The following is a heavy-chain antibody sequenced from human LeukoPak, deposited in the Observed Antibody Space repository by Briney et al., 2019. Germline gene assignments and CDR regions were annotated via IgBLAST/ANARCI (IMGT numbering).Heavy chain of an antibody. Sequence: GGSLRLSCAASGFTFSSYAMHWVRQAPGKGLEWVAVISYDGSNKYYADSVKGRFTISRDNSKNTLYLQMNSLRAEDTAVYYCARDLAAAVPNYWGQGTLVTVSP. V-gene: IGHV3-30*04. CDR2: ISYDGSNK. J-gene: IGHJ4*02. CDR3: ARDLAAAVPNY. D-gene: IGHD6-13*01. CDR1: GFTFSSYA.